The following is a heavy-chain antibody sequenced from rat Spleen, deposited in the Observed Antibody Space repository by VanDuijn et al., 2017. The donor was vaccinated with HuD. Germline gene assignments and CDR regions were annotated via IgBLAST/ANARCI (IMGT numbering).Heavy chain of an antibody. CDR1: GFTFRNYG. Sequence: EVQLVDSGGGLVQPGRSLKLSCAASGFTFRNYGMAWVRQAPTKGLEWVASISTGGGNIYYRDSVKGRFTISRDNAKNTLYLQMDSLRSEDTATYYCARRNSGSYYFDYWGHGVMVTVSS. CDR3: ARRNSGSYYFDY. CDR2: ISTGGGNI. V-gene: IGHV5S13*01. D-gene: IGHD4-4*01. J-gene: IGHJ2*01.